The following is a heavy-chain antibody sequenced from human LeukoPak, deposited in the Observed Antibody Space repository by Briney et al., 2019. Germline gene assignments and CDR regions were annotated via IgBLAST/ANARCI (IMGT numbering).Heavy chain of an antibody. V-gene: IGHV1-46*01. D-gene: IGHD3-3*02. Sequence: ASVKVSCKASGYTFTTYKMHWVRQAPGQGLEWVGIINPSDGDRRNAQKFQGRVTMTRDTSTSTVYMELSSLRSEDTAAYYCARLSSNWFDPWGQGTLVTVSS. CDR2: INPSDGDR. J-gene: IGHJ5*02. CDR1: GYTFTTYK. CDR3: ARLSSNWFDP.